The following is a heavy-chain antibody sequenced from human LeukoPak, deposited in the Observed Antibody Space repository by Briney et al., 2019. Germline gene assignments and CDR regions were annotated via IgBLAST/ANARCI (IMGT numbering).Heavy chain of an antibody. D-gene: IGHD3-16*01. CDR1: GGSFSGYC. J-gene: IGHJ4*02. CDR3: ARHGGYYFDY. Sequence: SETLSRTCGVYGGSFSGYCWSWIRQPPGKGREWIAQIRHSGSTSYTPSLRSRVTISGDTSKNQCSLKLSSVTAADTAVYYCARHGGYYFDYWGQGTLVTVSS. CDR2: IRHSGST. V-gene: IGHV4-34*01.